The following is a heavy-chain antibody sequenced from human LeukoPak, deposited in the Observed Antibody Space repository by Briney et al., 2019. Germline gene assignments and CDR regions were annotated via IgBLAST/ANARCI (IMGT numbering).Heavy chain of an antibody. D-gene: IGHD3-10*01. J-gene: IGHJ5*02. CDR3: ASEIRTYYYGSGSHPETNWFDT. CDR2: DDYSGAT. Sequence: SETLSLTCTVSGGSISDRSYYWAWIRQPPGKGLEWIGSDDYSGATYYNPSLKSRVTISVDTSKYQMSLKLYSVTAADSAVYYCASEIRTYYYGSGSHPETNWFDTWGQGTLVTVSS. V-gene: IGHV4-39*01. CDR1: GGSISDRSYY.